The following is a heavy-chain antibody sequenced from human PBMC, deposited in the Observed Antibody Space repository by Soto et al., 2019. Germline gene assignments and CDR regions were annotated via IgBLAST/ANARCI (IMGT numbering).Heavy chain of an antibody. D-gene: IGHD3-16*01. V-gene: IGHV3-48*02. CDR1: AFTFSVYS. J-gene: IGHJ2*01. CDR3: ARSGSWRGYWYFDL. CDR2: ISSVGSTI. Sequence: EVQLVESGGGLVQPGGSLRLSCAASAFTFSVYSMNWVRQAPGKGLQWVSYISSVGSTIYYADSVKGRFTISRDNAKNSLYLQMNSLRDEDTAVYYCARSGSWRGYWYFDLWGRGTLVTVSS.